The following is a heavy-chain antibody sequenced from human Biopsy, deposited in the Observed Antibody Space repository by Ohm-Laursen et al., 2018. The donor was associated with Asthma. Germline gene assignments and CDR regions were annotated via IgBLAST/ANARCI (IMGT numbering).Heavy chain of an antibody. J-gene: IGHJ4*02. D-gene: IGHD1-26*01. CDR1: GFTFSNYG. V-gene: IGHV3-30*18. CDR3: AKDVFPGWELRRGPDY. CDR2: ISFDGSNK. Sequence: SLRLSCSASGFTFSNYGMHWVRQAPGKGLDWVAIISFDGSNKNYTDSVKGRFTISRDNSRNTLHLQMNSLRAEDTAVYYCAKDVFPGWELRRGPDYWGQGTLVTVSS.